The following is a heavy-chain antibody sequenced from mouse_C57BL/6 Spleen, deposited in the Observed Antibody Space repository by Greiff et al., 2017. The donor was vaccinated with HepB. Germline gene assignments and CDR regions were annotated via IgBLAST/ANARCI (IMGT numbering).Heavy chain of an antibody. V-gene: IGHV3-6*01. CDR2: ISYDGSN. CDR1: GYSITSGYY. D-gene: IGHD4-1*01. Sequence: VQLQQSGPGLVKPSQSLSLTCSVTGYSITSGYYWNWIRQFPGNKLEWMGYISYDGSNNYNPSLKNRISITRDTSKNQFFLKLNSVTTEDTATYYCARNWFFDYWGQGTTLTVSS. CDR3: ARNWFFDY. J-gene: IGHJ2*01.